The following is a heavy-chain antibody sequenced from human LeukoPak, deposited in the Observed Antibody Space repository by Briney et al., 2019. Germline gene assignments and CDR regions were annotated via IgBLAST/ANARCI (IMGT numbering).Heavy chain of an antibody. V-gene: IGHV3-7*01. J-gene: IGHJ4*02. D-gene: IGHD3-16*02. CDR2: IKQDGSEK. CDR3: ARDGHDYIWGSYLN. CDR1: GGTFSSYA. Sequence: SCKASGGTFSSYAISWVRQAPGKGLEWVANIKQDGSEKYYVDSVKGRFTISRDNAKNSLYLQMNSLRAEDTAVYYCARDGHDYIWGSYLNWGQGTLVTVSS.